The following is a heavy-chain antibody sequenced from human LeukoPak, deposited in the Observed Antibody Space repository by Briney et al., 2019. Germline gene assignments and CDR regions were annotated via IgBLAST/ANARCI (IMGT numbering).Heavy chain of an antibody. CDR2: IYPGDSDT. CDR1: GYSFSTYW. J-gene: IGHJ4*02. D-gene: IGHD3-16*01. V-gene: IGHV5-51*01. Sequence: GESLKISCQGSGYSFSTYWIGWVRQMPGKGLEWMGIIYPGDSDTRYSLSFQGQVTISADKSIGTAYLQWSSLKASDTAMYYCARRLPGGECFDSWGQGTLVTVSS. CDR3: ARRLPGGECFDS.